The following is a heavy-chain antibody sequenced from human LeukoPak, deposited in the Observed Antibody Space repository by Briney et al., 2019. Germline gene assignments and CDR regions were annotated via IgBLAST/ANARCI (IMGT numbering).Heavy chain of an antibody. D-gene: IGHD3-16*01. CDR1: GYSFSSYW. Sequence: GESLKISCKGSGYSFSSYWIAWVRQMPGKGLEWMGIIYPGDSDSKYSRSFQGQVTTSADKSINTAYLQWSSLKASDSAMYYCTRRLGGADVFDIWGQGTMVTVSS. CDR2: IYPGDSDS. CDR3: TRRLGGADVFDI. J-gene: IGHJ3*02. V-gene: IGHV5-51*01.